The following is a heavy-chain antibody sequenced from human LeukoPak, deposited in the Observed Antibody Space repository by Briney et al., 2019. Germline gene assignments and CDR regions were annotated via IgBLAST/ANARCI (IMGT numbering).Heavy chain of an antibody. J-gene: IGHJ3*02. V-gene: IGHV1-18*01. CDR1: GYTFTTYD. CDR2: ISTYNGDT. Sequence: EASVKVSCKASGYTFTTYDINWVRQAPGQGPEWMGLISTYNGDTNYAQKFRGRVTMTTDTSTSTAYMELRSLRSDDTAVYYCARYCSGGACYVYDAFDMWGQGTMVTVSS. CDR3: ARYCSGGACYVYDAFDM. D-gene: IGHD2-15*01.